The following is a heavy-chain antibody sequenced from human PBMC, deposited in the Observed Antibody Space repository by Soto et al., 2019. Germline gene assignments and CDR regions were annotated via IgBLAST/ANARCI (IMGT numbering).Heavy chain of an antibody. CDR1: GLTFSSYA. V-gene: IGHV3-30*18. D-gene: IGHD3-16*02. Sequence: QVQLVESGGGVVQPGRSLRLSCVASGLTFSSYAMHWVRQAPGKGLEWVAIMSYDGNNQYYAGSVKGRFTISRDNFKNTLYLQMKSLRAEDTAVYYCAKALGELSPESFDYWGQGILVTFSS. CDR2: MSYDGNNQ. J-gene: IGHJ4*02. CDR3: AKALGELSPESFDY.